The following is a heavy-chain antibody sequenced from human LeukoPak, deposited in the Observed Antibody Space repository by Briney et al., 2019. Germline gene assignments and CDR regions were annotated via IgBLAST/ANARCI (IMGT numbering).Heavy chain of an antibody. Sequence: SETLSLTCTVSGGSISSYYWSWIRQPPGKGLEWIGYIYYSGSTKYNPSLKSRVTISVDTSKNQFSLKLGSVTAADTAVYYCARSFYDSSGSPDYWGQGTLVTVSS. CDR1: GGSISSYY. D-gene: IGHD3-22*01. CDR2: IYYSGST. CDR3: ARSFYDSSGSPDY. J-gene: IGHJ4*02. V-gene: IGHV4-59*01.